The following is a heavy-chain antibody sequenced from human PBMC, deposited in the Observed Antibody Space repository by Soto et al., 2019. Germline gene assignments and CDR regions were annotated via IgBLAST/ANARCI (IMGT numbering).Heavy chain of an antibody. CDR1: GYSVISYW. CDR2: IFPGDSDT. J-gene: IGHJ4*02. CDR3: ARLQWLAHFDY. Sequence: KGSGYSVISYWIGWVRQMPGKGLEWMGIIFPGDSDTRYSPSFQGQVTISADKSISTAYLQWSSLKASDTAMYYCARLQWLAHFDYWGQGTLVTVSS. D-gene: IGHD6-19*01. V-gene: IGHV5-51*01.